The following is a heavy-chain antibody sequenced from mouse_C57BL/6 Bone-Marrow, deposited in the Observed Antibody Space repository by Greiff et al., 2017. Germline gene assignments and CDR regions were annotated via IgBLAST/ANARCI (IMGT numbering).Heavy chain of an antibody. CDR2: INPNNGGT. CDR3: ARVDYGSYYFDY. Sequence: EVKLVESGPELVKPGASVKIPCKASGYTFTDYNMDWVKQSHGKSLEWIGDINPNNGGTIYNQKFKGKATLTVDKSSSTAYMELRSLTSEDTAVYYCARVDYGSYYFDYWGQGTTLTVSS. D-gene: IGHD1-1*01. CDR1: GYTFTDYN. V-gene: IGHV1-18*01. J-gene: IGHJ2*01.